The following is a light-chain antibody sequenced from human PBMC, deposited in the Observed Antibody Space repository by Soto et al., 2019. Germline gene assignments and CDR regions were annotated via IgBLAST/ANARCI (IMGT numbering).Light chain of an antibody. J-gene: IGLJ2*01. CDR3: QVWDSSTAWV. CDR1: KVGDKY. CDR2: QDT. V-gene: IGLV3-1*01. Sequence: SYELTQPPSVSVSPGQTATITCTGDKVGDKYACWYQQKPGQSPVLVIYQDTKRPSGIPERFAGSNSANTATLTISGTQAMDEADYYCQVWDSSTAWVFGGGTKVTVL.